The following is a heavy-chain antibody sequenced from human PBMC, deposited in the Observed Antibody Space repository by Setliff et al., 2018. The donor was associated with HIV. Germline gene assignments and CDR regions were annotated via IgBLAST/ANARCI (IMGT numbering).Heavy chain of an antibody. CDR1: GGSFSGYS. CDR2: INHSGST. J-gene: IGHJ3*02. Sequence: SETLSLTCAVYGGSFSGYSWGWIRQPPGKGLEWIGEINHSGSTNYNPSPKSRVTISVDTSKRQFSLRLNSVTAADTAVYYCARPTTGLGGGAAFDIWGQGTMVTVSS. V-gene: IGHV4-34*01. D-gene: IGHD2-8*01. CDR3: ARPTTGLGGGAAFDI.